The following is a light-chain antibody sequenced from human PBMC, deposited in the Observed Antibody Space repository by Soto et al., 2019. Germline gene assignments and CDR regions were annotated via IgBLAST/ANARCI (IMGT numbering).Light chain of an antibody. CDR3: QQYGSSPPWT. Sequence: EIVLTQSPATLSVSPGERGNLSCRASQSVSSSYLAWYQQKPGQAPRLLIYGASSRATGIPDRFSGSGSGTDFTLTISRLEPEDFAVYYCQQYGSSPPWTFGQGPKVDIK. V-gene: IGKV3-20*01. CDR2: GAS. CDR1: QSVSSSY. J-gene: IGKJ1*01.